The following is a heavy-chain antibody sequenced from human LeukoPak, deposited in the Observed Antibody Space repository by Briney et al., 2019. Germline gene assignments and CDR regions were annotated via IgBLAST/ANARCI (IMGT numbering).Heavy chain of an antibody. Sequence: GGSLRLSCAAPGFTFSSYAMSWVRQAPGKGLEWVSAISGNAGSTYYADSVKGRFTISRDNSKNTLYLQMNSLRAEDTAIYYCAKDQNMVATAPFDCWGQGTLVTVSS. CDR1: GFTFSSYA. V-gene: IGHV3-23*01. CDR2: ISGNAGST. J-gene: IGHJ4*02. CDR3: AKDQNMVATAPFDC. D-gene: IGHD5-12*01.